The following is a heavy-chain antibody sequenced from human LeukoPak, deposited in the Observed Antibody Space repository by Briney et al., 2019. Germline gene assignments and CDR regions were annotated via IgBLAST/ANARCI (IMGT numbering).Heavy chain of an antibody. CDR3: AKGPTYSSSSLFDY. CDR2: ISWNGGTI. Sequence: GRSLRLSXAASGFTFHDYAMHWVRQAPGKGLEWVSGISWNGGTIDYADSVKGRFTISRDNAKNSLYLQMNGLRPEDMALYYCAKGPTYSSSSLFDYWGQGILVAVSS. V-gene: IGHV3-9*03. D-gene: IGHD6-6*01. J-gene: IGHJ4*02. CDR1: GFTFHDYA.